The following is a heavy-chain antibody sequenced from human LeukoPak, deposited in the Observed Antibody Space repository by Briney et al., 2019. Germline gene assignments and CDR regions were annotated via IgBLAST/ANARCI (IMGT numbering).Heavy chain of an antibody. Sequence: PSETLSLTCAVSGYSISSGYYWGWIRQPPGKGLEWIGSIYHSGSTYYNPSLKSRVTISVDTSKSQFSLKLSSVTAADTAVYYCARGRIAVAGFGFDYWGQGTLVTVSS. CDR2: IYHSGST. D-gene: IGHD6-19*01. V-gene: IGHV4-38-2*01. CDR3: ARGRIAVAGFGFDY. J-gene: IGHJ4*02. CDR1: GYSISSGYY.